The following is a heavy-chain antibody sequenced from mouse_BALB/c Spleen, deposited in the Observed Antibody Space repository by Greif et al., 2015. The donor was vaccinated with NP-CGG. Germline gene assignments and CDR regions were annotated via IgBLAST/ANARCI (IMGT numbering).Heavy chain of an antibody. Sequence: EVMLVESGGGLVKPGGSLKLSCAASGFTFSSYAMSWVRQTPEKRLEWVASISSGGSTYYPDSVKGRFTISRDNARNILYLQMSSLRSEDTAMYYCASGFGRGNYDAMDYWGQGTSVTVSS. D-gene: IGHD2-1*01. CDR3: ASGFGRGNYDAMDY. CDR2: ISSGGST. V-gene: IGHV5-6-5*01. J-gene: IGHJ4*01. CDR1: GFTFSSYA.